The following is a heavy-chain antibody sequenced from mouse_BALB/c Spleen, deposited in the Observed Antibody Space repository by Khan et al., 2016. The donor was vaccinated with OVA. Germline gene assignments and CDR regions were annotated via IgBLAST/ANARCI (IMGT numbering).Heavy chain of an antibody. D-gene: IGHD2-4*01. CDR1: GFSLDKYS. V-gene: IGHV2-2*02. Sequence: QVQLKQSGPGLVQPSQSLSITCTVSGFSLDKYSVHWIRQSPGKGLEWLGVIWSAGSTDYNAAFISRLTITKDNSRSQVFFKVNSLQPNDTAIYDCARRGYDYGRGALFAYWGQGTLVTVSA. CDR3: ARRGYDYGRGALFAY. CDR2: IWSAGST. J-gene: IGHJ3*01.